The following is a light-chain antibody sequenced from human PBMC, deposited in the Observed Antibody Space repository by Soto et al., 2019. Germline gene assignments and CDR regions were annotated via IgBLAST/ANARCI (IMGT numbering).Light chain of an antibody. CDR2: AAS. CDR3: QQPNSFPLT. CDR1: QGISIW. J-gene: IGKJ4*01. V-gene: IGKV1-12*01. Sequence: DIQMTQSPSSMSASVGDRVTITCRASQGISIWLAWYQRKPGKAPKLLIYAASSLQSGVPSRFSGSGSGTDFTLTISSLQPEDFSTYYCQQPNSFPLTFGGGTKVQIK.